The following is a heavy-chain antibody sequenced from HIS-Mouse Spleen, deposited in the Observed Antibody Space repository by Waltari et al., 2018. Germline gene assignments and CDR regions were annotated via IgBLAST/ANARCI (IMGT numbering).Heavy chain of an antibody. CDR1: GGSISSSSYY. CDR2: IYYSGST. CDR3: ARSGTTVTDYYYYGMDV. Sequence: QLQLQESGPGLVKPSETLSLTCPVSGGSISSSSYYWGWLRQPPGKGLAWIGSIYYSGSTYYNPSLKSRVTISVDTSKNQFSLKLSSVTAADTAVYYCARSGTTVTDYYYYGMDVWGQGTTVTVSS. J-gene: IGHJ6*02. D-gene: IGHD4-4*01. V-gene: IGHV4-39*07.